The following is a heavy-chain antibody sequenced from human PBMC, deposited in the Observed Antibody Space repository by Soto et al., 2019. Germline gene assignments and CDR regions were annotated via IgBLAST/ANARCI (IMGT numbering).Heavy chain of an antibody. D-gene: IGHD1-1*01. J-gene: IGHJ4*02. CDR3: ARLATRYYFDY. CDR1: GGSISNFY. Sequence: SETLSLTCTVSGGSISNFYWSWIRQPPGRGLEWIGYIYYSGSTHYNPSLKSRVTISVDTSKNQFSLKMSSVTAADTAVYYCARLATRYYFDYWGQGTLVTVSS. CDR2: IYYSGST. V-gene: IGHV4-59*01.